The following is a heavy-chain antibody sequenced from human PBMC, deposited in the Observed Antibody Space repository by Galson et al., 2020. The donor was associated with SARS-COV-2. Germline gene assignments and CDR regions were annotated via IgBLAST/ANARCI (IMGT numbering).Heavy chain of an antibody. V-gene: IGHV4-34*01. CDR1: GGSFSGYY. CDR2: INHSGST. J-gene: IGHJ6*03. Sequence: SQTLSLTCAVSGGSFSGYYWSWIRQPPGKGLEWSGEINHSGSTNYNPSLKSRVTISVDTSKNQFSLKLSSVTAADTAVYYCARDLPGGYYYMDVWGKGTTVTVSS. CDR3: ARDLPGGYYYMDV.